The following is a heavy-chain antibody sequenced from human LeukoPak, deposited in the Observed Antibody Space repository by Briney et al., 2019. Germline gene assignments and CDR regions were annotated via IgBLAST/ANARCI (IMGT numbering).Heavy chain of an antibody. CDR1: GGSISGYY. V-gene: IGHV4-59*08. D-gene: IGHD1-1*01. CDR3: ARHYNPRRTHDAFDI. Sequence: PSETLSLTCTVSGGSISGYYWSWIRQSPGRGLEWIAYMYNSGSAYYKPALKSRVSISVDTSENQFSLRPNSVTAADTAVYYCARHYNPRRTHDAFDIWGQGTMVTVSS. CDR2: MYNSGSA. J-gene: IGHJ3*02.